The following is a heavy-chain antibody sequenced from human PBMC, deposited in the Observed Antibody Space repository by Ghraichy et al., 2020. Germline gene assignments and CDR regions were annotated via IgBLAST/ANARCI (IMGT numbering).Heavy chain of an antibody. J-gene: IGHJ6*02. CDR1: GDSLSGYY. CDR2: IHYSGTT. Sequence: SQTLSLTCAISGDSLSGYYWSWIRQPPGKGLEWIGYIHYSGTTKYDPSFESRVTLSVDMAKNQFSLGLSSVTAADTATYYCARLTAMTPTHHFYHSLDVWGLGTTVTVSS. D-gene: IGHD5-18*01. V-gene: IGHV4-59*01. CDR3: ARLTAMTPTHHFYHSLDV.